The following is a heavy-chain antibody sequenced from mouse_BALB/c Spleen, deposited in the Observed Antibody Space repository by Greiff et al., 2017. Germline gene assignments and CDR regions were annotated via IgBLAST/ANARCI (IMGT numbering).Heavy chain of an antibody. CDR2: ITSDGGST. D-gene: IGHD2-14*01. V-gene: IGHV5-2*01. CDR1: EYEFPSHD. J-gene: IGHJ3*01. Sequence: EVKVVESGGGLVQPGESLKLSCESNEYEFPSHDMSWVRKTPEKRLELVAAITSDGGSTYYPDTMERRFIISRDNTKKTLYLQMSSLRSEDTALYYCARHEGRYDVAWFAYWGQGTLVTVSA. CDR3: ARHEGRYDVAWFAY.